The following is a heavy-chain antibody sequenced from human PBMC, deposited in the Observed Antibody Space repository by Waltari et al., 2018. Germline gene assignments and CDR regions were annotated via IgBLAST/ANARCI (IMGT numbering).Heavy chain of an antibody. CDR2: ISGPAHET. V-gene: IGHV3-23*01. J-gene: IGHJ4*02. Sequence: EVRLLESGGALVQPGGSLRLPCAASGFPFGNYSMIWVRQAPGRGLEWVSTISGPAHETVYADSVKGRFTISRDNSKTTLYLQMNSLRVEDTAMYYCANYGQLPSNGDYWGQGTLVTVSS. D-gene: IGHD1-1*01. CDR3: ANYGQLPSNGDY. CDR1: GFPFGNYS.